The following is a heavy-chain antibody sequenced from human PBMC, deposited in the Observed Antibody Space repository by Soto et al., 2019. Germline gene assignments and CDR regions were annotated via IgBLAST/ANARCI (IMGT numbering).Heavy chain of an antibody. Sequence: SETLSLTCPLSGDSICSHNWLNLVHQLPVKGLEWIGEIYRSGSTNYNPSLKSRVTISVDKSKNQFSLKLSSVTAADTAVYYCARRGYCTNGVCYYGMDVWGQGPTVT. J-gene: IGHJ6*02. CDR3: ARRGYCTNGVCYYGMDV. CDR1: GDSICSHNW. V-gene: IGHV4-4*02. CDR2: IYRSGST. D-gene: IGHD2-8*01.